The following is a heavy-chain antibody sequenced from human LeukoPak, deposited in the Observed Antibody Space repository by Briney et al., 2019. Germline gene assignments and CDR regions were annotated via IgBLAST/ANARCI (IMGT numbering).Heavy chain of an antibody. CDR1: GFIFSSYA. D-gene: IGHD3-22*01. V-gene: IGHV3-23*01. CDR2: MSSGGST. Sequence: GGSLRLSCAASGFIFSSYAMSWVRQAPGKGLEWVSSMSSGGSTYYADSVKGRFTISRDNSKNTLYLQMNSLRAEDTAVYYCAKETHYYDSSGYSSSFDYWGQGTLVTVSS. J-gene: IGHJ4*02. CDR3: AKETHYYDSSGYSSSFDY.